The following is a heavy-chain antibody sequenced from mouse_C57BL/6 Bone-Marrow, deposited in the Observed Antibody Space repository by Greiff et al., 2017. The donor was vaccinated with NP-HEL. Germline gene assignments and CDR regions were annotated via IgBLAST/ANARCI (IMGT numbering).Heavy chain of an antibody. J-gene: IGHJ3*01. CDR1: GYTFTSYT. V-gene: IGHV1-4*01. Sequence: QVQLKESGAELARPGASVKMSCKASGYTFTSYTMHWVKQRPGQGLEWIGYINPSSGYTKYNQKFKDKATLTADKSSSTAYMQLSSLTSEDSAVYYCARGRDYDGPWFAYWGQGTLVTVSA. D-gene: IGHD2-4*01. CDR2: INPSSGYT. CDR3: ARGRDYDGPWFAY.